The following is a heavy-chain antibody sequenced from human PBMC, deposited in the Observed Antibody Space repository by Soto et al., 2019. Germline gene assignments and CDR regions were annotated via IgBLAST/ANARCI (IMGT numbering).Heavy chain of an antibody. Sequence: EVQLLESGGGLVQPGGSLRLSCAASGFTFSSYAMSWVRQAPGKGLEWVSAISGSGGSTYYADSVKGRFTISRDNSKNTLYLQMNSLRAEDTAVYYCAKSPLLAMISAHPPYYFDYWGQGTLVTVSS. CDR2: ISGSGGST. J-gene: IGHJ4*02. V-gene: IGHV3-23*01. D-gene: IGHD3-22*01. CDR1: GFTFSSYA. CDR3: AKSPLLAMISAHPPYYFDY.